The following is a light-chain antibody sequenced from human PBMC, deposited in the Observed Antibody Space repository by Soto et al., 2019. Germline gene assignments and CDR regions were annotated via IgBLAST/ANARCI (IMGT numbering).Light chain of an antibody. CDR1: ISDVGGYNY. Sequence: QSVLTQPASVSGSPGQSITISCTGTISDVGGYNYVSWYQQHPGKAPKLMIYEVDSRPSGVSNRFSGSKSGNTASLTISGLQAEDEADYYCGTWDSSLSVVVFGGGTKLTVL. J-gene: IGLJ2*01. V-gene: IGLV2-14*01. CDR2: EVD. CDR3: GTWDSSLSVVV.